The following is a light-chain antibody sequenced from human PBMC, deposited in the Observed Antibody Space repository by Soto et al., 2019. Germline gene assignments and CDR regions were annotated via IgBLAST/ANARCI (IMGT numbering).Light chain of an antibody. CDR3: QQYGSSPPWT. J-gene: IGKJ1*01. CDR1: QSVSSSF. CDR2: GAS. Sequence: EIVLTQSPGTLSLSPGERATLSCRASQSVSSSFLAWYQQKPGQAPRLLIYGASSRATGIPDRFSGSGSGTDFTLPISRLEPEDFAVYYCQQYGSSPPWTFGQGTKVEI. V-gene: IGKV3-20*01.